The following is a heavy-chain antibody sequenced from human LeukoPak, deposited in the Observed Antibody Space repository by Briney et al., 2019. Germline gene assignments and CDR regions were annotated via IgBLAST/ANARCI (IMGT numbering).Heavy chain of an antibody. J-gene: IGHJ4*02. D-gene: IGHD3-22*01. CDR1: GYTFTSYG. CDR3: ASPDGRYYYDSSGYSI. CDR2: ISAYNGNT. V-gene: IGHV1-18*01. Sequence: ASVKVSCKASGYTFTSYGISWVRQAPGQGLEWMGWISAYNGNTNYAQKLQGRVTMTTDTSTSTAYMELSSLRSEDTAVYYCASPDGRYYYDSSGYSIWGQGTLVTVSS.